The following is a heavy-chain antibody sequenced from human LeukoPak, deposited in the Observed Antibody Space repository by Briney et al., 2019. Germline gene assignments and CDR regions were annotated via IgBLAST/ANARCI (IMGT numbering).Heavy chain of an antibody. CDR2: ISETGST. V-gene: IGHV4-59*08. CDR1: GGSISGYY. D-gene: IGHD6-6*01. Sequence: SETLSLTCTVSGGSISGYYWGWMRQRPGRGLQRIGFISETGSTDYNPPLERRITMSVDNSRNQVSLRVRYATAADTAIYYCARHRRKYTREYHFDSWGQGILVSISS. CDR3: ARHRRKYTREYHFDS. J-gene: IGHJ4*02.